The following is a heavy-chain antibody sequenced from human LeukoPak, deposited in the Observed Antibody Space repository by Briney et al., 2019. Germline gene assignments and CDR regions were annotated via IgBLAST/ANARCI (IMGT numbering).Heavy chain of an antibody. Sequence: GGSLRLSCAASGFTFSSYGMHWVRQAPGKGLEWVAVIWYDGSNKYYADSVKGRFTISRDNSKNTLYLQMNSLRAEDTAVYYCARDADEYCSSTTCRGGSFDIWGEGAMVSVSS. CDR2: IWYDGSNK. CDR3: ARDADEYCSSTTCRGGSFDI. J-gene: IGHJ3*02. CDR1: GFTFSSYG. V-gene: IGHV3-33*08. D-gene: IGHD2-2*01.